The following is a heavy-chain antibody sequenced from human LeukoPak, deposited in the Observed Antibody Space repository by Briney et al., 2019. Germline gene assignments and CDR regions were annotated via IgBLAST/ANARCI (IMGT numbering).Heavy chain of an antibody. Sequence: GGSLRLSCAASGFTFSSYGMHWVRQAPGKGLEWVAVISYDGSNKYYADSVKGRFTISRDNSKNTLNLQMNSLRAEDTAVYYCAKVATYGDYYWYFDYWGQGTLVTVSS. V-gene: IGHV3-30*18. D-gene: IGHD4-17*01. CDR3: AKVATYGDYYWYFDY. J-gene: IGHJ4*02. CDR1: GFTFSSYG. CDR2: ISYDGSNK.